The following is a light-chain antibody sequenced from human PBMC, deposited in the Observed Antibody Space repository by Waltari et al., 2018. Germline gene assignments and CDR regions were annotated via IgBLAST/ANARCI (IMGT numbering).Light chain of an antibody. J-gene: IGKJ2*01. CDR3: QQYNIWPYT. CDR1: QSISNW. V-gene: IGKV1-5*03. Sequence: IKIPQSPSTLSASVGARATITCRASQSISNWLAWYQQKPGKAPKVLIYKSFTLQSGVPSRFSGSGSETEFILTISSLQPDDFATYYCQQYNIWPYTFGQGTTLEI. CDR2: KSF.